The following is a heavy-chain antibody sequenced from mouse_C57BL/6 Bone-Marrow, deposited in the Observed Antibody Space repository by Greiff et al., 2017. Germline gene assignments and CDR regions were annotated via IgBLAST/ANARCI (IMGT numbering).Heavy chain of an antibody. V-gene: IGHV1-50*01. CDR3: AREDYSNSWFAY. D-gene: IGHD2-5*01. CDR2: IDPSDSYT. Sequence: QVQLQQPGAELVKPGASVKLSCKASGYTFTSYWMQWVQQRPGQGLEWIGEIDPSDSYTNYNQKFNGKATLTVDTSSSTAYMQLSSLTSEDSAVYYCAREDYSNSWFAYWGQGTLVTVSA. J-gene: IGHJ3*01. CDR1: GYTFTSYW.